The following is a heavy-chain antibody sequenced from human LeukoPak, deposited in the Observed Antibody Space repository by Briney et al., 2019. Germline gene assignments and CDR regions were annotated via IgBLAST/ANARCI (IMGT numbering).Heavy chain of an antibody. CDR2: ISSSGSTI. J-gene: IGHJ4*02. CDR3: ATYRQVLLPFES. CDR1: GFTVSSNY. D-gene: IGHD2-8*02. V-gene: IGHV3-11*01. Sequence: GGSLRLSCAASGFTVSSNYMSWIRQAPGKGLEWVSYISSSGSTIYYADSVKGRFTISRDNAKNPLYLQMNSLRAEDTAIYYCATYRQVLLPFESWGQGTLVTVSS.